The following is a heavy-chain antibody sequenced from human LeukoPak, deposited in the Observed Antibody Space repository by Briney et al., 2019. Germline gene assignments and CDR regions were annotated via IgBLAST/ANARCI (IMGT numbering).Heavy chain of an antibody. CDR1: GFTFDKYW. CDR3: ARGSDYSNGNIYEDDYEY. CDR2: INQDGRVK. V-gene: IGHV3-7*01. Sequence: GGSLRLSCAASGFTFDKYWMDWVRQAPGKGLEWVAQINQDGRVKHYVDSVKGRFTISRDNAKNLVSLQMSSLRAEDTAVYYCARGSDYSNGNIYEDDYEYWGQGTLVTVSS. D-gene: IGHD2-8*01. J-gene: IGHJ4*02.